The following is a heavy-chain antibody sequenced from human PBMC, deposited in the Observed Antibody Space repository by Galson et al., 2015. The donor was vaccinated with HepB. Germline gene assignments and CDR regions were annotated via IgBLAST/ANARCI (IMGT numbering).Heavy chain of an antibody. CDR1: GGTFSSYA. Sequence: SVKVSCKASGGTFSSYAISWVRQAPGQGLEWMGGIIPIFGTANYAQTFQGRVTITADESTSTAYMELSRLRSDDTAVYYCARELEGYCTNGVCQDAFDIWGQGTMVTVSS. D-gene: IGHD2-8*01. CDR2: IIPIFGTA. J-gene: IGHJ3*02. V-gene: IGHV1-69*13. CDR3: ARELEGYCTNGVCQDAFDI.